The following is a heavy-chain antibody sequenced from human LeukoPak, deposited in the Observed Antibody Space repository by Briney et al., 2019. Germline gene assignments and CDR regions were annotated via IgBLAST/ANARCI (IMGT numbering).Heavy chain of an antibody. Sequence: ASVKVSCKASVVTFTNYAISWVRQAPGQGLEWVGGIIPMLGTAYYAQKFQGRVTISTDASTSTAYMELSSLRSDDTAVYYCARGAYGSGTYTHYYYMDVWGKGTTVTVSS. V-gene: IGHV1-69*05. CDR2: IIPMLGTA. D-gene: IGHD3-10*01. J-gene: IGHJ6*03. CDR1: VVTFTNYA. CDR3: ARGAYGSGTYTHYYYMDV.